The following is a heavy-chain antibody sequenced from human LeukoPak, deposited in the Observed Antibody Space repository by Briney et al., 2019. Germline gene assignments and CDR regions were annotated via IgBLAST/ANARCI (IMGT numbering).Heavy chain of an antibody. CDR3: ARVRIQLDAFDI. CDR2: IIPIFGTA. CDR1: GGTFSSYA. D-gene: IGHD5-18*01. J-gene: IGHJ3*02. V-gene: IGHV1-69*05. Sequence: SVKVSCKASGGTFSSYATSWVRQAPGQGLEWMGGIIPIFGTANYAQKFQGRVTITTDESTSTAYMELSSLRSEDTAVDYCARVRIQLDAFDIWGQGTMVTVSS.